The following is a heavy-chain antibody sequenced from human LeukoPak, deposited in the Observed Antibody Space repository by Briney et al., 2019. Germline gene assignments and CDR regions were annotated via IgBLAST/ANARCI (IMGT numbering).Heavy chain of an antibody. CDR1: GGSFSGYY. Sequence: SETLSLTCAVYGGSFSGYYWSWIRQPPGKGLEWIGEINHSGSTNYNPSLKSRVTISVDTSKNQFSLKLSSATAADTAVYYCARVGSGTFDYWGQGTLVTVSS. V-gene: IGHV4-34*01. CDR3: ARVGSGTFDY. J-gene: IGHJ4*02. CDR2: INHSGST.